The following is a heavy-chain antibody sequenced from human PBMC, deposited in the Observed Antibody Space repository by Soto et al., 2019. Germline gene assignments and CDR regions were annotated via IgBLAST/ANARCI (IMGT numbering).Heavy chain of an antibody. J-gene: IGHJ6*03. CDR1: GYTFTSYD. D-gene: IGHD3-10*01. CDR2: MNPNSGNT. V-gene: IGHV1-8*01. CDR3: ASFGVTMVRGVIINYYYYYMDV. Sequence: ASVKVSCKASGYTFTSYDINWVRQATGQGLEWMGWMNPNSGNTGYAQKFQGRVTMTRNTSISTAYMELSSLRSEDTAVYYCASFGVTMVRGVIINYYYYYMDVWGKGTTVTVSS.